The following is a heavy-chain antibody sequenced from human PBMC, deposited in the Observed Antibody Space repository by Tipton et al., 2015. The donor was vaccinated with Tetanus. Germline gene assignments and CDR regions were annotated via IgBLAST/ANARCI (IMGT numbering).Heavy chain of an antibody. CDR3: AGVTAQRTELYFDH. V-gene: IGHV4-59*02. CDR2: VYYTGST. CDR1: GDSVSGYY. J-gene: IGHJ4*02. D-gene: IGHD6-13*01. Sequence: TLSLTCTVSGDSVSGYYWSWIRQPPGKGLEWIGYVYYTGSTNHNPSLKSRVTISIDRSKNQISLQLTSVTAADTAVYFCAGVTAQRTELYFDHWGQGTLVTVSS.